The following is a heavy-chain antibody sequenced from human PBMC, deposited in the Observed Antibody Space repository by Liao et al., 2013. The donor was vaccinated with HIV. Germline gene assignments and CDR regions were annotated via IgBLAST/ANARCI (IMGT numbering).Heavy chain of an antibody. CDR3: ARRLGYDSSEVEGVDY. J-gene: IGHJ4*02. D-gene: IGHD3-22*01. CDR1: GGSFSGYY. CDR2: INHSGST. Sequence: QVQLQQWGAGLLKPSETLSLTCAVYGGSFSGYYWSWIRQPPGKGLEWIGEINHSGSTNYNPSLKSRVTISVDTSKNQFSLKLSSVTAADTAVYYCARRLGYDSSEVEGVDYWGQGTLVTVSS. V-gene: IGHV4-34*01.